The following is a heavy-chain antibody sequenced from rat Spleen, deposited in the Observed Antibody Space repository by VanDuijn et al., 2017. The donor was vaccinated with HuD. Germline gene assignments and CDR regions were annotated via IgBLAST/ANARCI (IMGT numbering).Heavy chain of an antibody. D-gene: IGHD1-4*01. V-gene: IGHV5-7*01. CDR1: GFTFSDYY. CDR3: ARRHFGYTDYFDY. Sequence: EVQLVESGGGLVQPGRSLKLSCAASGFTFSDYYMAWVRQAPTKGLEWVASISHDGTSTYFRDSVKGRFTISRDNAKSTLSLQMDSLRSEDTATYYCARRHFGYTDYFDYWGQGVMVTVSS. J-gene: IGHJ2*01. CDR2: ISHDGTST.